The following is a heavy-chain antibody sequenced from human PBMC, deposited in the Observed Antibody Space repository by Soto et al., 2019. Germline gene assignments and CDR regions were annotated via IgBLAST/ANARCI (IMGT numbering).Heavy chain of an antibody. CDR3: ARFKGGSGGSCYSYFDY. CDR2: ISKDGSNK. CDR1: GFTFSSYA. D-gene: IGHD2-15*01. Sequence: QVQLVESGGGVVQPGRSLRLSCAASGFTFSSYAMHWVRQAPGKGLEWVAVISKDGSNKYYADSVKGRFTISRDNYKNTLNMQMNSLRAEDTAVYYCARFKGGSGGSCYSYFDYWGQGTLVTVSS. J-gene: IGHJ4*02. V-gene: IGHV3-30-3*01.